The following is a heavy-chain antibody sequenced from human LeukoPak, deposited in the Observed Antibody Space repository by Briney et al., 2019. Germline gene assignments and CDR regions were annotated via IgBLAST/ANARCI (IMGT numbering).Heavy chain of an antibody. V-gene: IGHV1-18*01. CDR2: ISAYNGNT. J-gene: IGHJ4*02. Sequence: ASVKVSCKTSGYTFTTYDISWVRQAPGQGLEWMGWISAYNGNTNYAQKLQGRVTMTTDTSTSTAYMELRSLRSDDTAVYYCAAGNYYDSSGYYHLGYFDYWGQGTLVTVSS. CDR1: GYTFTTYD. CDR3: AAGNYYDSSGYYHLGYFDY. D-gene: IGHD3-22*01.